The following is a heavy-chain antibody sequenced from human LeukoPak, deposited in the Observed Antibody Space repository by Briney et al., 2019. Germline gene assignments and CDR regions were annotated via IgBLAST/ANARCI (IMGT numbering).Heavy chain of an antibody. Sequence: PSETLSLTCTVSGGSVSSSSTIYYWGWVRQPPGKGLEWSGSISYSGGSYYDPSLKSLVTISADTSNNHFSLKPPSVPAADTAVYYCARHSHSHCYDYWGQGALVTVSS. CDR2: ISYSGGS. V-gene: IGHV4-39*01. CDR1: GGSVSSSSTIYY. J-gene: IGHJ4*02. CDR3: ARHSHSHCYDY. D-gene: IGHD5-18*01.